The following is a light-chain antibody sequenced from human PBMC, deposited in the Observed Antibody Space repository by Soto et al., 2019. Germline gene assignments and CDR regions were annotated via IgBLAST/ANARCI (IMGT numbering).Light chain of an antibody. CDR3: DLRINGPSR. CDR2: DAS. J-gene: IGKJ1*01. V-gene: IGKV3D-20*02. Sequence: LRFTKEKRATLSCRASQSVISTYLAWYQQKPGQAPRLLIYDASNRATGIPARFSGSGFVIDMTQTICGLGLGDWPAYYSDLRINGPSRFGDGTKVDI. CDR1: QSVISTY.